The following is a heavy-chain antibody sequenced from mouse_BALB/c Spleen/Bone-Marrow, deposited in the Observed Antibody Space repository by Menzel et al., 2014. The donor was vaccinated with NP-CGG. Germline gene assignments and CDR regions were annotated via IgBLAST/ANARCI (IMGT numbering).Heavy chain of an antibody. V-gene: IGHV5-6-3*01. J-gene: IGHJ3*01. CDR3: SRGVDYSSWFAY. Sequence: EVKLMESGGGLVQPGGSLKLSCAASGFTFSSFGMSWVRQTPDKRLELVANINSNGGLTYYADSVKGRFTISRDNAMNTLYLQMRSLKSEDTAIYYCSRGVDYSSWFAYWGQGTLVTVSA. CDR2: INSNGGLT. D-gene: IGHD2-4*01. CDR1: GFTFSSFG.